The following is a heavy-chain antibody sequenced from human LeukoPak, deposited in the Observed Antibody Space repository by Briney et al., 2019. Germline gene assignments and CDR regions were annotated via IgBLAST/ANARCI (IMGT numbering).Heavy chain of an antibody. CDR1: GGSISSSSYY. Sequence: SETLSLTCTVSGGSISSSSYYWGWIRQPPGKGLEWIGSMYYSGVAYFNPSLKSRVTISVDTSKNQFSLKLISVTAADTAVYYCARYIGGSGTYYFDHWGQGTLVTVSS. CDR2: MYYSGVA. J-gene: IGHJ4*02. CDR3: ARYIGGSGTYYFDH. D-gene: IGHD1-26*01. V-gene: IGHV4-39*01.